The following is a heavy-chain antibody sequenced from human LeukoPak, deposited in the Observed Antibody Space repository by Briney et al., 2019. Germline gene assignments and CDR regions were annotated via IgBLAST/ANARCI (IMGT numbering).Heavy chain of an antibody. CDR3: ASRHYFDNSGYNYRLLDY. CDR1: GGSISRSSYD. CDR2: IYYSGDT. V-gene: IGHV4-39*01. D-gene: IGHD3-22*01. J-gene: IGHJ4*02. Sequence: SETLSLTCTVSGGSISRSSYDWDWIRQPPGKGLEWIGTIYYSGDTHYKPSLKSRVTISVDTSKDQFSLKLTSVTAADTAVYYCASRHYFDNSGYNYRLLDYWGQGILVTVSS.